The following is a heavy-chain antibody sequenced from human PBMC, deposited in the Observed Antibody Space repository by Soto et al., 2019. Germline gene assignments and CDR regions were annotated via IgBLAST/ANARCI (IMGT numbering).Heavy chain of an antibody. CDR1: GGSISSSSYY. CDR2: IYYSGST. CDR3: ARELAAIDPRHCSGGSCYLDRWSAP. Sequence: SETLSLTCTVSGGSISSSSYYWGWIRQPPGKGLEWIGSIYYSGSTYYNPSLKSRVTTSVDTSKNQFSLKLSSVTAADTAVYYCARELAAIDPRHCSGGSCYLDRWSAPWGKGTLVPVSP. V-gene: IGHV4-39*07. J-gene: IGHJ5*02. D-gene: IGHD2-15*01.